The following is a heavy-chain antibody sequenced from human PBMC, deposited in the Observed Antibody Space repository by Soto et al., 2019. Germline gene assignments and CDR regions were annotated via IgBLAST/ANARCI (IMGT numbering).Heavy chain of an antibody. Sequence: SETLSLTCAVSGGSISSGGYSWSWIRQPPGRGLEWIGDMSHGGSTYYNPSLKSRVTILLDKSKNQFSLSLSFVTAADTATYHCARSFGWYAVDSWGQGILVTVSS. CDR1: GGSISSGGYS. CDR2: MSHGGST. CDR3: ARSFGWYAVDS. J-gene: IGHJ4*02. V-gene: IGHV4-30-2*01. D-gene: IGHD6-19*01.